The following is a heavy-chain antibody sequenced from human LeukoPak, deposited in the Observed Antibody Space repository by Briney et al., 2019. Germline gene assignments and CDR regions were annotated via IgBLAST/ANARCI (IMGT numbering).Heavy chain of an antibody. V-gene: IGHV1-18*01. D-gene: IGHD3-9*01. CDR2: ISAYNGNT. J-gene: IGHJ6*03. CDR3: ARYHYDILTGPMYYMDV. CDR1: GYTFTSYG. Sequence: ASVKVSCKASGYTFTSYGISWVRQAPGQGLEWMGWISAYNGNTNYAQKLQGRVTMTTDTSTSTAYMELRSLRSDDTAVYYCARYHYDILTGPMYYMDVWGKGTTVTISS.